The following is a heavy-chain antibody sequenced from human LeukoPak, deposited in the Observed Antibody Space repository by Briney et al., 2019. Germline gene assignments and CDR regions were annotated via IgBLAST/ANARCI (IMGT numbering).Heavy chain of an antibody. CDR2: ISGDGSST. V-gene: IGHV3-74*01. CDR1: GFTFSSYW. J-gene: IGHJ4*02. Sequence: GGFLRLSCAASGFTFSSYWMHWVRQAPGKGLVWVSYISGDGSSTTYADSVKGRFTISRDNAKNTLDLQMNSLRAEDTAVYYCARGGWGTAIDYWAQGTLVTVSS. D-gene: IGHD1-7*01. CDR3: ARGGWGTAIDY.